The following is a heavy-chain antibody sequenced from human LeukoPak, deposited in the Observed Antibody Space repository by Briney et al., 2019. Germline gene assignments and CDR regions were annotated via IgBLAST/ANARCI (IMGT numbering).Heavy chain of an antibody. CDR3: AKDLRSVATILPFFDY. Sequence: PGASLRLSCVASEFTFSTYAMSWVRQAPGKGLEWVSGISGSDGSTYYADSVKGRFTISRDNSKNTMYLQMNSLRAEDTAVYYCAKDLRSVATILPFFDYWGQGTLVTVSS. J-gene: IGHJ4*02. D-gene: IGHD5-12*01. CDR2: ISGSDGST. V-gene: IGHV3-23*01. CDR1: EFTFSTYA.